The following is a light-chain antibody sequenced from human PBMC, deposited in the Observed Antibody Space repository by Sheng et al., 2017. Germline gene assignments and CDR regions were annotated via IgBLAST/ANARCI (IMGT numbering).Light chain of an antibody. CDR3: QQYSSWPFIS. CDR1: ERIYSR. Sequence: EILMTQSPATVFVSPGESATLSCRASERIYSRLAWYQQKPGQPPRLLIHGASTRATDVSNRFSGTGSGTEFTLTISGLQSDDFAVYYCQQYSSWPFISFGRGTRVEIK. J-gene: IGKJ4*01. CDR2: GAS. V-gene: IGKV3-15*01.